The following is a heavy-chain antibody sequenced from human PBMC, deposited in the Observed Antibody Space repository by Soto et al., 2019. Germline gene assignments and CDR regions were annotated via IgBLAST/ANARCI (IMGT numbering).Heavy chain of an antibody. V-gene: IGHV1-46*01. CDR3: AREQFEYCGGDCYPTY. CDR2: INPSGGST. CDR1: GYTFTSYY. Sequence: GASVKVSCKASGYTFTSYYMHWVRQAPGQGLEWMGIINPSGGSTSYAQKFQGRVTMTRDTSTSTVYMELSSLRSEDTAVYYCAREQFEYCGGDCYPTYWGQGTLVTVSS. J-gene: IGHJ4*02. D-gene: IGHD2-21*02.